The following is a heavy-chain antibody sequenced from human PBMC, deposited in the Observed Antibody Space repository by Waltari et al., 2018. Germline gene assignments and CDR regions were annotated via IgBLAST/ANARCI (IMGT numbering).Heavy chain of an antibody. CDR3: ARGLRLAAVKWRGNWFDP. CDR2: INHSGST. J-gene: IGHJ5*02. CDR1: GGSFSGYY. Sequence: QVQLQQWGAGLLKPSETLSLTCAVYGGSFSGYYWSWIRQPPGKGLEWIGEINHSGSTNYNPSLKSRGTISVDTSKNQFSLKLSSVTAADTAVYYCARGLRLAAVKWRGNWFDPWGQGTLVTVSS. D-gene: IGHD6-13*01. V-gene: IGHV4-34*01.